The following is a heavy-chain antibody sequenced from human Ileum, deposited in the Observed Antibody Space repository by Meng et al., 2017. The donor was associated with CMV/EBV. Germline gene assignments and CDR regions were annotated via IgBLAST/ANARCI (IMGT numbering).Heavy chain of an antibody. J-gene: IGHJ5*02. V-gene: IGHV2-5*02. Sequence: PLKEFGPTRVKPPQTLPLTCTFSGFSLTTNVESVGWIRQPPGKALEWLALIHGGGGKQYSPSLQSRLTATRDTSKNQVVLTMTNMDPVDTATYYCVHRYSSSSGQVSWGQGTLVTVSS. D-gene: IGHD6-6*01. CDR1: GFSLTTNVES. CDR3: VHRYSSSSGQVS. CDR2: IHGGGGK.